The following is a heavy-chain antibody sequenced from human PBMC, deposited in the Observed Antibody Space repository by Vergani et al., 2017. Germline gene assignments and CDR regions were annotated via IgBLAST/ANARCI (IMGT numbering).Heavy chain of an antibody. V-gene: IGHV3-23*01. CDR2: ISGSGGST. CDR3: AKSCSGGSCYGDY. CDR1: GFTFSSYA. Sequence: EVQLLESGGGLVQPGGSLRLSCAASGFTFSSYAMSWVRQAPGKGLEWVSAISGSGGSTYYAESVKGRFTISRDNSKNTLYLQMNSLRAEDTAVYYCAKSCSGGSCYGDYWGQGTLVTVSS. J-gene: IGHJ4*02. D-gene: IGHD2-15*01.